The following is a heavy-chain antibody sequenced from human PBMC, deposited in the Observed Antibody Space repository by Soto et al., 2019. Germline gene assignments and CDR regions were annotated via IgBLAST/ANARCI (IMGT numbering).Heavy chain of an antibody. Sequence: EVQLVESGGGSVQPGGSLRLSCAASGFTFSDHYMDWVRQAPGKGLEWVGRIRNKANSYTTEYAASVKGRFTISRDDSRNSLYLQMNSLKSEDTAMYYCTRAGILTTPYYFDYWGQGTLVTVSS. CDR1: GFTFSDHY. V-gene: IGHV3-72*01. CDR2: IRNKANSYTT. D-gene: IGHD2-21*01. CDR3: TRAGILTTPYYFDY. J-gene: IGHJ4*02.